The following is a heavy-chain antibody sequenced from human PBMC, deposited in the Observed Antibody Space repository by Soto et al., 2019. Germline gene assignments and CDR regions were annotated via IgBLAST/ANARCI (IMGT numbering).Heavy chain of an antibody. V-gene: IGHV3-23*01. CDR3: AKEGRARGGGYFDY. CDR2: TSGSGGTT. D-gene: IGHD3-10*01. CDR1: GFTFSSYA. J-gene: IGHJ4*02. Sequence: EVQLLESGGGLVQPGGSLRLSCAASGFTFSSYAMGWVRQAPGKGLGWVSVTSGSGGTTYYADSVKGRFTISRDNSKNTLYLQMNSLRAEDTAVYYCAKEGRARGGGYFDYWGQGTLVTVSS.